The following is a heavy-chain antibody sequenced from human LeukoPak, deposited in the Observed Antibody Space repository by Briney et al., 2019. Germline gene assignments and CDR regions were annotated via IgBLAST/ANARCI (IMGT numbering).Heavy chain of an antibody. D-gene: IGHD3-10*01. CDR2: ISGSGVST. J-gene: IGHJ3*02. CDR3: ATGTGHDAFDI. V-gene: IGHV3-23*01. CDR1: GFTFSSYA. Sequence: GGSLRLSCAASGFTFSSYAMSWVRQAPGKGLEWVSAISGSGVSTYCADSVKGRFTISRDNSKNTLYLQMNSLRAEDTAVYYCATGTGHDAFDIWGQGTLVTVSS.